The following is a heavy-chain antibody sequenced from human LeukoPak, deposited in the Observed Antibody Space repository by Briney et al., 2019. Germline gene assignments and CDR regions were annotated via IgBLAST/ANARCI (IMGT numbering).Heavy chain of an antibody. D-gene: IGHD6-19*01. J-gene: IGHJ4*02. CDR1: GYIFNKYF. CDR2: ITPSDGDT. V-gene: IGHV1-46*02. Sequence: ASVTVSFKASGYIFNKYFMHWVRQAPGQGLEWMGIITPSDGDTRYAQKFQGRVTMATDTSTSTAYMELRSLRSDDTAVYYCARDQTTPIAVAPPGYWGQGTLVTVSS. CDR3: ARDQTTPIAVAPPGY.